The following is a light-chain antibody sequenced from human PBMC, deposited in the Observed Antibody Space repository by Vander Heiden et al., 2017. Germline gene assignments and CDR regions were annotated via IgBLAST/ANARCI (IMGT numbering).Light chain of an antibody. V-gene: IGKV1-39*01. CDR3: QQSYSTPST. CDR2: AAS. J-gene: IGKJ2*01. Sequence: DIQMTQSPSSLSASVGDRVTITCRASQSISSYLNWYQQKPGKAPKLLICAASSLQSGVPSRFSGSGSGTDFTLTISSLQPEDFATYYCQQSYSTPSTFGQGTKLEIK. CDR1: QSISSY.